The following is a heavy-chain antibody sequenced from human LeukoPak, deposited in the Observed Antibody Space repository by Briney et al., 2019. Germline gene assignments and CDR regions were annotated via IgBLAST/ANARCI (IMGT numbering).Heavy chain of an antibody. V-gene: IGHV1-8*01. Sequence: ASVKVSCKASGYTFTSYDINWVRQATGQGLEWMGWMNPNSGNTSYAQKFQGRVTMTRNTSISTAYMELSSLRSEDTAVYYCAREGPHYDILLYYYGMDVWGQGTLVTVSS. D-gene: IGHD3-9*01. CDR3: AREGPHYDILLYYYGMDV. CDR1: GYTFTSYD. J-gene: IGHJ6*02. CDR2: MNPNSGNT.